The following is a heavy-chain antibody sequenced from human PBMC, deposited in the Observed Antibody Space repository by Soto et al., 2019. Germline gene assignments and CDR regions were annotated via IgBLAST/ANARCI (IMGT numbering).Heavy chain of an antibody. Sequence: EVQLLESGGGLVQPGGSLRLSCAASGFTFSSYAMSWVRQAPGKGLEWVSAISGSGGSTYYADSVKGRFTISRDNSKNTLYLQMNSLRAEDTAVYYCAKELLKTSPVAGTGYAFYIWGQGTMVTVSS. CDR2: ISGSGGST. CDR1: GFTFSSYA. J-gene: IGHJ3*02. D-gene: IGHD6-19*01. V-gene: IGHV3-23*01. CDR3: AKELLKTSPVAGTGYAFYI.